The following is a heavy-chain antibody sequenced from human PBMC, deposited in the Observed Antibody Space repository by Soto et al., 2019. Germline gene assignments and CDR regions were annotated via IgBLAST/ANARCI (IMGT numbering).Heavy chain of an antibody. V-gene: IGHV6-1*01. CDR1: GDSVSGNSAA. CDR2: TYYRSKWYN. CDR3: ARSYWLQFRGYYYYGMDV. J-gene: IGHJ6*02. Sequence: SQTLSLTCAISGDSVSGNSAAWNWIRQSPSRGLEWLGRTYYRSKWYNDYAVSVKSRITINPDTSNNQFSLQLNSVTPDDTAVYYCARSYWLQFRGYYYYGMDVWGQGTTVTAP. D-gene: IGHD5-12*01.